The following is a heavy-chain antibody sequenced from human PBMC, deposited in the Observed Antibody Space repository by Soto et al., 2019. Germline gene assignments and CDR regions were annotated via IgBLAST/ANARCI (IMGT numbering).Heavy chain of an antibody. CDR1: GYTFTSYY. CDR3: ARDQGIHDYGDYGAFVY. Sequence: ASVKVSCKASGYTFTSYYMHWVRQAPGQGLEWMGIINPSGGSTSYAQKFQGRVTMTRDTSTSTVYMELSSLRSEDTAVYYCARDQGIHDYGDYGAFVYWGQGTLVTVSS. J-gene: IGHJ4*02. CDR2: INPSGGST. D-gene: IGHD4-17*01. V-gene: IGHV1-46*01.